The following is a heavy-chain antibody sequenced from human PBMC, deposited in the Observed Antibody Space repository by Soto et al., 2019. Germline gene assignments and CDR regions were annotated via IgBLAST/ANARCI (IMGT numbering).Heavy chain of an antibody. J-gene: IGHJ4*02. CDR3: ARRTVNIRTFYSGLKTHCFDY. D-gene: IGHD6-19*01. CDR1: GGSISSSDYY. CDR2: IYYSGST. Sequence: SETLSLTCAVSGGSISSSDYYWGWIRQPPGKGLEWIGSIYYSGSTYYNPSLQSRVAISVDTSKNQFSLKLKSVTAADTAIYYCARRTVNIRTFYSGLKTHCFDYWGQGAPVTVSS. V-gene: IGHV4-39*01.